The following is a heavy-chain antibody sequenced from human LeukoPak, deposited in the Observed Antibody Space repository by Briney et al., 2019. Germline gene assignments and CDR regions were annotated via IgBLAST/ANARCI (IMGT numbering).Heavy chain of an antibody. CDR2: IKEDGSEK. V-gene: IGHV3-7*01. CDR1: GFTFSSYW. D-gene: IGHD3-3*01. J-gene: IGHJ4*02. CDR3: ARVRSGYYYDY. Sequence: PGGSLRLSCAASGFTFSSYWMGWVRQAPGKGLEWVANIKEDGSEKYYVDSAKGRFTISRDNAKNSLYLQMNSLRAEDTAMYYCARVRSGYYYDYWGQGTLVTVSS.